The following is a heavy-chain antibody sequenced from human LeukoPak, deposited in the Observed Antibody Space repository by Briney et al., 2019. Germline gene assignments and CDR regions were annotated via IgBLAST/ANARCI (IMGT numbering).Heavy chain of an antibody. CDR2: IWAAGNDD. Sequence: GGSLRLSCAASGFTFSSYGVHWVRQAPGKGLEWVAFIWAAGNDDFYADSVKGRFTISRDNSKNTLYLQMNSLRAEDTAVYYCARDAGAARYHGMDVWGQGTTVTVPS. CDR3: ARDAGAARYHGMDV. D-gene: IGHD6-13*01. J-gene: IGHJ6*02. CDR1: GFTFSSYG. V-gene: IGHV3-30*02.